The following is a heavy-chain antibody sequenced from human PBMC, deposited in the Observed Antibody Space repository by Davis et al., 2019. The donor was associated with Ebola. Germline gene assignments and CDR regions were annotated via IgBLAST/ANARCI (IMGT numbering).Heavy chain of an antibody. V-gene: IGHV3-15*01. CDR1: GFTFSNAW. D-gene: IGHD3-10*01. J-gene: IGHJ4*02. CDR2: IKSKTDGETT. CDR3: STSNMVRGVILDY. Sequence: PGGSLRLSCAASGFTFSNAWMSWVRQAPGKGLEWVGRIKSKTDGETTDYAAPVKGRFTISRDDSENTLYLQMNSLKTEDTAVYYCSTSNMVRGVILDYWGQGTLVTVSS.